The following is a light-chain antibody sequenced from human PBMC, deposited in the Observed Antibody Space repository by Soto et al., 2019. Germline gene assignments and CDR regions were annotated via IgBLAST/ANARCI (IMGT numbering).Light chain of an antibody. CDR2: GAS. V-gene: IGKV3-15*01. Sequence: EVVMTQSPATLSVSPGERATLSCRASQSVRSNLAWYQQKPGQAPRLLFYGASTRATGIPARFSGSGSGTEFTLTFSSLQSEDIAVYYCQQYNSWPLTFGGGTKLEI. CDR1: QSVRSN. J-gene: IGKJ4*01. CDR3: QQYNSWPLT.